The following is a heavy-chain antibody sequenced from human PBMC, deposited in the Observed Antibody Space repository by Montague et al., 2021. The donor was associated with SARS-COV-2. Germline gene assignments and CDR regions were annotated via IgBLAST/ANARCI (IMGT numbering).Heavy chain of an antibody. J-gene: IGHJ2*01. CDR2: ISTSGNT. CDR1: GGSVNSGNYY. Sequence: TLSLTCTVSGGSVNSGNYYWSWIRQPAGKRLEWMGRISTSGNTNYNPSLKSRLSILVDTSKNQFSLNLRSVTAADTAVYYCARLPPNGRWYLDLWGRGTLVTVSS. CDR3: ARLPPNGRWYLDL. V-gene: IGHV4-61*02. D-gene: IGHD2-8*01.